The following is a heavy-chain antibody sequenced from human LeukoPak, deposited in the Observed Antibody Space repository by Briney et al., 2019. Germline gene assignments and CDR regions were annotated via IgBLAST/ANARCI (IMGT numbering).Heavy chain of an antibody. CDR3: ARDVYCSSTSCYHPLDPNWFDP. D-gene: IGHD2-2*01. CDR2: IYTSGST. V-gene: IGHV4-4*07. Sequence: SETLSLTCTVSGGSISSYYWSWIRQPAGKGLEWIGRIYTSGSTNYNPSLKSRVTMSVDTSKNQFSLKLSSVTAADTAVYCCARDVYCSSTSCYHPLDPNWFDPWGQGTLVTVSS. J-gene: IGHJ5*02. CDR1: GGSISSYY.